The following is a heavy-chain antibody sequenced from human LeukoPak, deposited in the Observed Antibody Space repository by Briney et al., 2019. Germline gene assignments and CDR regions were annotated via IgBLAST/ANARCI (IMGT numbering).Heavy chain of an antibody. D-gene: IGHD6-13*01. CDR3: ARDIWQQLVLEFDP. J-gene: IGHJ5*02. Sequence: GGSLRLSCAASGFTFSDYYMSWIRQAPGKGLEWVSYISSSGSTIYYADSVKGRFTISRDNAKNSLYLQMNSLRAEDTAVYYCARDIWQQLVLEFDPWGQGTLVTVSS. CDR2: ISSSGSTI. V-gene: IGHV3-11*04. CDR1: GFTFSDYY.